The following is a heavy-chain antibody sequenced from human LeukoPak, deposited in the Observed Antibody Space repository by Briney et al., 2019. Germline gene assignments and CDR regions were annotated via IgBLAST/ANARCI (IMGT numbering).Heavy chain of an antibody. CDR2: ISGSSNYI. Sequence: GGSLRLSCAASGFTFISYTMNWVRQAPGKGLEWVSSISGSSNYIHYADSVKGRFTISRDNDKSSLYLQMNSLRAEDTAIYYCAREPPSTVLNWFDPWGQGTLSPSPQ. CDR3: AREPPSTVLNWFDP. J-gene: IGHJ5*02. D-gene: IGHD4-17*01. CDR1: GFTFISYT. V-gene: IGHV3-21*01.